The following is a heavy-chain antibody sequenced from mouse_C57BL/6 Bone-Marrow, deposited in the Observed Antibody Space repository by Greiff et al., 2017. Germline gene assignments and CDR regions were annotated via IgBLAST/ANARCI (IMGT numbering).Heavy chain of an antibody. V-gene: IGHV1-55*01. CDR2: IYPGSGST. CDR3: APYYYGSSNLYFDV. J-gene: IGHJ1*03. Sequence: QVQLQQPGAELVKPGASVKMSCKASGYTFTSYWITWVKQRPGQGLEWIGDIYPGSGSTNYNEKFKSKATLTVDTSSSTAYMQLSSLTSEDSAVYYCAPYYYGSSNLYFDVWGTGTTVTVSS. D-gene: IGHD1-1*01. CDR1: GYTFTSYW.